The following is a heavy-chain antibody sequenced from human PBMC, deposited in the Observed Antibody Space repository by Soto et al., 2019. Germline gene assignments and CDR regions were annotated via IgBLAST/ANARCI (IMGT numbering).Heavy chain of an antibody. Sequence: QVQLVQSGAEVKKPGASVKVSCKASGYTFSNYAMHWVRQAPGQRLEWMGWSNAGNGNRKYSQKFQGRVSMTRDTTAKTSYMDLSSLTSEDTAVYYCVRGDSSCWNRAFDIWGQGTMVTVSS. CDR1: GYTFSNYA. CDR3: VRGDSSCWNRAFDI. D-gene: IGHD6-13*01. CDR2: SNAGNGNR. V-gene: IGHV1-3*01. J-gene: IGHJ3*02.